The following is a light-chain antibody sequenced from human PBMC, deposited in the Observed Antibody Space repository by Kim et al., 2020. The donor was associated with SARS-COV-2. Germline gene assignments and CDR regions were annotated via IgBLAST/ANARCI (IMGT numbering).Light chain of an antibody. CDR3: QQYGSSTWT. Sequence: EIVLTQSPGTLSLSPGESATLSCRASQTVSSNYLAWYQQRPGQAPRLLIYGASSRATGIPDRFSGSGSGTDFTLTISRLDPEDFAVYYCQQYGSSTWTFGQGTKVDIK. J-gene: IGKJ1*01. CDR1: QTVSSNY. CDR2: GAS. V-gene: IGKV3-20*01.